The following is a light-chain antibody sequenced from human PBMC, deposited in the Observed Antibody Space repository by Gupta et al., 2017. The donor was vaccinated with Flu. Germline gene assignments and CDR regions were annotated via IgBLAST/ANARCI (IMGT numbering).Light chain of an antibody. CDR2: QAD. Sequence: PAILSLSPGERATLSCRARQGVSNNLAWYQQKPGQAPRLLIYQADTRATGIPARFSGSGSGTEFTLTISSLQSEDFAVYYCQQENSCLYTFGQGTKLEI. CDR3: QQENSCLYT. V-gene: IGKV3-15*01. CDR1: QGVSNN. J-gene: IGKJ2*01.